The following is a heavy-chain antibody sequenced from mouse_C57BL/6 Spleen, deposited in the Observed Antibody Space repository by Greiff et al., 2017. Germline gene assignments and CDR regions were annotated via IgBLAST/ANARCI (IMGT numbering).Heavy chain of an antibody. CDR1: GYTFTSYW. D-gene: IGHD3-2*02. V-gene: IGHV1-64*01. J-gene: IGHJ3*01. CDR2: IHPNSGST. CDR3: ASPHNSGCRAWFAY. Sequence: QVQLQQPGAELVKPGASVKLSCKASGYTFTSYWMHWVKQRPGQGLEWIGMIHPNSGSTKYNEKFKSKATLTVDKSSSTAYMQLSSLTSEDSAVYYCASPHNSGCRAWFAYWGQGTLVTVSA.